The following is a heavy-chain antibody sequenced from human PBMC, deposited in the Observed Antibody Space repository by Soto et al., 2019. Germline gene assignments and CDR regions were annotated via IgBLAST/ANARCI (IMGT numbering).Heavy chain of an antibody. CDR3: ARDDVLCDGGRCYGIPLDV. Sequence: EVQLVESGGGLVKPGGSLRLSCAASGFTDSSKYMTWVRQAPGKGLEWVSLIQSGGTTYYADSVKGRFTISRDTSENTLHLQMDSLRVEDTAVYYCARDDVLCDGGRCYGIPLDVWGKGNTVTVSS. CDR1: GFTDSSKY. CDR2: IQSGGTT. V-gene: IGHV3-66*01. D-gene: IGHD2-15*01. J-gene: IGHJ6*04.